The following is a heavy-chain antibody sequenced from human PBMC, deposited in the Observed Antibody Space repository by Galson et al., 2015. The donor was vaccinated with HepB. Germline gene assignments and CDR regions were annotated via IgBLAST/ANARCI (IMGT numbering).Heavy chain of an antibody. CDR2: IYKSGST. D-gene: IGHD4-23*01. J-gene: IGHJ4*02. V-gene: IGHV3-66*01. CDR3: ARSTPD. CDR1: GFTVSNNY. Sequence: SLRLSCAASGFTVSNNYMSWVRQAPGKGLEWLSVIYKSGSTFYADSVRGRFAISRDNSRNTLYLQMNNLRVEDTAIYYCARSTPDWGQGTLVTVSS.